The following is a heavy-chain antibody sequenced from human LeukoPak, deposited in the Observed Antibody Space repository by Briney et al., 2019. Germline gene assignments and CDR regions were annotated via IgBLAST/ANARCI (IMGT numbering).Heavy chain of an antibody. CDR2: ISSSSSYT. V-gene: IGHV3-11*05. D-gene: IGHD1-26*01. CDR1: GFTFSDYY. J-gene: IGHJ4*02. CDR3: ARGRDIVGAPDY. Sequence: PGGSLRLSCAASGFTFSDYYMSWSRQAPGKGLEWVSYISSSSSYTNYADSVKGRFTISRDNAKNSLYLQMNSLRAEDTAVYYCARGRDIVGAPDYWGQGTLVTVSS.